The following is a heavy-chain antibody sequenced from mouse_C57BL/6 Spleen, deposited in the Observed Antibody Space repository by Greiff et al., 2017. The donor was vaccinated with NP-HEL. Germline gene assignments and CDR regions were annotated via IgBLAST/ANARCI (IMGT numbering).Heavy chain of an antibody. Sequence: VMLVESGPELVKPGASVKLSCKASGYTFTSYDINWVKQRPGQGLEWIGWIYPRDGSTKYNEKFKGKATLTVDTSSSTAYMELHSLTSEDSAVYFCARGSEDYDYDEGFAYWGQGTLVTVSA. J-gene: IGHJ3*01. CDR3: ARGSEDYDYDEGFAY. D-gene: IGHD2-4*01. CDR1: GYTFTSYD. CDR2: IYPRDGST. V-gene: IGHV1-85*01.